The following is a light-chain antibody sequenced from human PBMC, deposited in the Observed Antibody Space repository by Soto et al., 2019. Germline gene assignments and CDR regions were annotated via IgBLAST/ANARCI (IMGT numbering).Light chain of an antibody. CDR2: GAS. CDR1: QSVSSSY. J-gene: IGKJ4*01. V-gene: IGKV3-20*01. CDR3: QQHGSSPLT. Sequence: EIVLTQSPGTLSLSPGDSATLSCRASQSVSSSYLAWYQQRPGQAPRLLIYGASSRATGIPDRFSGSGSGADFTLTISRLEPEDFAVYYCQQHGSSPLTFGRGTKVDI.